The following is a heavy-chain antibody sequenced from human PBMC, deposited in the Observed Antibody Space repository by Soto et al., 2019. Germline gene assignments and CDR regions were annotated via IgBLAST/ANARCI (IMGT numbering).Heavy chain of an antibody. D-gene: IGHD2-21*01. CDR1: GFTFSSYT. V-gene: IGHV3-23*01. J-gene: IGHJ4*02. Sequence: VQVLESGGGLVQPGGSLRLSCTASGFTFSSYTMSWVRQAPGKGLGWVSGISYGGGNTYYADSVKGRFTISTDNSKNTLDLQMNSLGAEDTAVYYYAKESAAGFGDYCDHWGAGTLVCVSS. CDR3: AKESAAGFGDYCDH. CDR2: ISYGGGNT.